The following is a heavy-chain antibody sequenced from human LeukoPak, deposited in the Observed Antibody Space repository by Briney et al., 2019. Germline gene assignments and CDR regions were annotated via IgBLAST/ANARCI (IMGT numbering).Heavy chain of an antibody. CDR3: ARGDSSSSWYSY. J-gene: IGHJ4*02. CDR1: GGSISSYY. CDR2: IYYSGST. D-gene: IGHD6-13*01. V-gene: IGHV4-59*01. Sequence: SETLSLTCTVSGGSISSYYWSWIRQPPGKGLEWIGYIYYSGSTNYNPSLKSRVTISVDTSKNQFPLKLSSVTAADTAVYYCARGDSSSSWYSYWGQGTLVTVSS.